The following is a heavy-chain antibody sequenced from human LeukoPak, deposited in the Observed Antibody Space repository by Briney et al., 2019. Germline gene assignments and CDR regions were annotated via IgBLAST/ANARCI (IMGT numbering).Heavy chain of an antibody. CDR1: GFTFSSYG. V-gene: IGHV3-33*06. D-gene: IGHD5-18*01. CDR2: IWYDGSNK. Sequence: PGGSLRLSCAASGFTFSSYGMHWVRQAPGKGLEWVAVIWYDGSNKYYADSVKGRFTISRDNSKNTLYLQMNSLRAEGTAVYYCANLLQLWLPYWGQGTLVTVSS. CDR3: ANLLQLWLPY. J-gene: IGHJ4*02.